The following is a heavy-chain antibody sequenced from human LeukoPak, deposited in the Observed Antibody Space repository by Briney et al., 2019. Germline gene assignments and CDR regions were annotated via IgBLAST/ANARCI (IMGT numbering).Heavy chain of an antibody. D-gene: IGHD1-14*01. V-gene: IGHV3-48*03. CDR3: AFTGHYYDMDV. CDR1: GFTFSTYE. CDR2: ISSSGRTK. J-gene: IGHJ6*02. Sequence: PGGSLRLPCAASGFTFSTYEMNWVRQAPGKGLEWLSYISSSGRTKYYADSVKGRFTISRDNAKNSLYLQMNSLRAEDTAVYYCAFTGHYYDMDVWGQGTTVTVSS.